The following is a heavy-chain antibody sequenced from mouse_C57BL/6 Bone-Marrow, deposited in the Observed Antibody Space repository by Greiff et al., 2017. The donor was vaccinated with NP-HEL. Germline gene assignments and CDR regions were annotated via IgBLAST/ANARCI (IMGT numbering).Heavy chain of an antibody. J-gene: IGHJ3*01. Sequence: EVKLVESGGDLVKPGGSLKLSCAVSGFTFSSYGMSWVRQTPDKRLEWVAIIRSGGSYTYNPDSVTGRFHSSRDNVKNTLYLQMGILKSEDTSMYYCASPYDYNVAWFAYWCQGNLVTVSA. CDR2: IRSGGSYT. V-gene: IGHV5-6*01. D-gene: IGHD2-4*01. CDR3: ASPYDYNVAWFAY. CDR1: GFTFSSYG.